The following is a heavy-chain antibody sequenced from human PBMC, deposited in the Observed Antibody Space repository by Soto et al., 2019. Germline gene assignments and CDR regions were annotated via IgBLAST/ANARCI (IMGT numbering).Heavy chain of an antibody. CDR3: ASRIAAAGDYYYYGMDV. CDR1: GGSISSGGYY. V-gene: IGHV4-31*03. D-gene: IGHD6-13*01. J-gene: IGHJ6*02. Sequence: SETLSLTCTVSGGSISSGGYYWSWIRQHPGKGLEWIGYIYYSGSTYYNPSLKSRVTISVDTSKNQFSLKLSSVTAADTAVYYCASRIAAAGDYYYYGMDVWGQGTTVTV. CDR2: IYYSGST.